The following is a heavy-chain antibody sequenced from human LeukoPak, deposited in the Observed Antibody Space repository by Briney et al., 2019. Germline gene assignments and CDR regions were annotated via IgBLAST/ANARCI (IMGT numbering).Heavy chain of an antibody. CDR1: GFTFSTYD. CDR3: AKVRYTSNWDAMDV. J-gene: IGHJ6*02. D-gene: IGHD6-13*01. V-gene: IGHV3-23*01. CDR2: ISASGGSA. Sequence: AGGPLRLSCAASGFTFSTYDMTWVRQAPGKGLEWVSAISASGGSAYYADAVKGRFTISRDNSKNTLYLQMNSLRAEDTAVYYCAKVRYTSNWDAMDVWGQGTTVTVSS.